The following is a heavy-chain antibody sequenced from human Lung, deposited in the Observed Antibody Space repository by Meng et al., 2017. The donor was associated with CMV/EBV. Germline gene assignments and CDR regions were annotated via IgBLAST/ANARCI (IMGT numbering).Heavy chain of an antibody. D-gene: IGHD3-3*01. J-gene: IGHJ6*02. CDR2: INPNSGTT. Sequence: ASVKVSXKATGYTFTGYHMHWVRQAPGQGLEWMGWINPNSGTTNYAQKFQGRVTMTRDTSISTAYMELSRVRYDDTAVYYCARDLRPGTTIFGVRSVHYGMDVWGQGTTVTVSS. CDR1: GYTFTGYH. CDR3: ARDLRPGTTIFGVRSVHYGMDV. V-gene: IGHV1-2*02.